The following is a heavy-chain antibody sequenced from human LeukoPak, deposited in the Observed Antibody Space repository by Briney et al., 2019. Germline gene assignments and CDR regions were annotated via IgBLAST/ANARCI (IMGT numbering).Heavy chain of an antibody. CDR1: GYTFTSYA. D-gene: IGHD3-10*01. V-gene: IGHV1-3*01. CDR2: INAGNGNT. J-gene: IGHJ5*02. Sequence: ASVKVSCKASGYTFTSYAMHWVRQAPGQRLEWMGWINAGNGNTKYSQKFQGRVTITRDTSASTAYMELSSLRSEDTAVYYCARERDYGSRFDHWGQGTLVTVSS. CDR3: ARERDYGSRFDH.